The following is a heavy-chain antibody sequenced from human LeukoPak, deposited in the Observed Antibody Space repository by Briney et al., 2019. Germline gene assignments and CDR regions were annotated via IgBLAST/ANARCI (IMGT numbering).Heavy chain of an antibody. Sequence: PSETLSLTCTVSGGSISSSSYYWGWIRQPPGKGLEWIGSIYYSGSTYYNPSLKSRVTISVDTSKNQFSLKLSSVTAADTAVYYCARRNDYSNSNWFDPWGQGTLVTVSS. CDR3: ARRNDYSNSNWFDP. V-gene: IGHV4-39*01. J-gene: IGHJ5*02. CDR1: GGSISSSSYY. D-gene: IGHD4-11*01. CDR2: IYYSGST.